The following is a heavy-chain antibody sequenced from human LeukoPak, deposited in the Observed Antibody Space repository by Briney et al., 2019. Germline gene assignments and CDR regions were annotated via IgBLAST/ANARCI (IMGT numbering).Heavy chain of an antibody. J-gene: IGHJ4*02. CDR2: IYYSGST. V-gene: IGHV4-59*01. CDR3: ARAKDFDY. Sequence: SETLSLTCTVSVGSISSYYWSWIRQPPGKGLEWIGYIYYSGSTNYNPSLKSRVTISVDTSKNQFSLKLSSVTAADTAVYYCARAKDFDYWGQGTLVTVSS. CDR1: VGSISSYY.